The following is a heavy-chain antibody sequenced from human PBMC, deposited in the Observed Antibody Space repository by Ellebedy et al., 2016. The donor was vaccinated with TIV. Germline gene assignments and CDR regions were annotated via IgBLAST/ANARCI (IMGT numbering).Heavy chain of an antibody. J-gene: IGHJ4*02. Sequence: GGSLRLXCAASGFTFSDYYMSWIRQAPGKGLEWVSYISSSGSTIYYADSVKGRFTISRDNAKNSLYLQMNSLRAEDTAVYYCARIYAPNFLMVPEPYFDYWGQGTLVTVSS. CDR1: GFTFSDYY. V-gene: IGHV3-11*01. CDR2: ISSSGSTI. CDR3: ARIYAPNFLMVPEPYFDY. D-gene: IGHD2-8*01.